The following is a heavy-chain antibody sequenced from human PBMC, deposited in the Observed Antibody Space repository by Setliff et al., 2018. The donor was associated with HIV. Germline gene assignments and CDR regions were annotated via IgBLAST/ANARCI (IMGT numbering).Heavy chain of an antibody. J-gene: IGHJ6*02. V-gene: IGHV4-39*01. CDR3: ASRPWGAAAGSRYGMDV. D-gene: IGHD6-13*01. CDR1: GGSISSSSFY. CDR2: IYYSGST. Sequence: PSETLSLTCTVSGGSISSSSFYWGWIRQPPGKGLEWIGSIYYSGSTYYNPSLKSRVTISVDTSKNQFSLKLSSVTAADTAVYYCASRPWGAAAGSRYGMDVWGLGTMVTVSS.